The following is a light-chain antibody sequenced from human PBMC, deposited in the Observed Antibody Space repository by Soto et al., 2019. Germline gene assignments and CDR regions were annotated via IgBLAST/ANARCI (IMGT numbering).Light chain of an antibody. V-gene: IGKV2-28*01. CDR2: LGS. CDR1: QSLLHSNGYNY. CDR3: MQALQTPLYT. J-gene: IGKJ2*01. Sequence: DIVMTQSPLSLPVTPGEPASISCRSSQSLLHSNGYNYLDWYLQKPGQSPQLLIYLGSNRASGVPDRFSCSGSGTDFTLKISRVEAADVGVYYCMQALQTPLYTFGQGTKLEIK.